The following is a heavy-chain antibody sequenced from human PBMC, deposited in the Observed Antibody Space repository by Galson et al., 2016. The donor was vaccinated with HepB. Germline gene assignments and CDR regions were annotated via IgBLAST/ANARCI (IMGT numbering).Heavy chain of an antibody. CDR3: ARALPGNLRASDI. CDR1: GYKFINFG. Sequence: SVKVSCKASGYKFINFGITWVRQAPGQGLEWMGRISVFNGDANYAQKFQGRVTMTTDSSANTAYMELGSLTSDDTAVYYCARALPGNLRASDIGGQGAMVTISS. CDR2: ISVFNGDA. V-gene: IGHV1-18*01. D-gene: IGHD1-14*01. J-gene: IGHJ3*02.